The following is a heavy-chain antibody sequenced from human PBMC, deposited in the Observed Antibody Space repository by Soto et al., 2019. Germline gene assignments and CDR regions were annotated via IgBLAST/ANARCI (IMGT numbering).Heavy chain of an antibody. J-gene: IGHJ5*02. D-gene: IGHD2-21*02. V-gene: IGHV4-39*01. CDR3: ARPSRGGNSRLWFDP. CDR2: IYYSGST. CDR1: GCSISSSSYY. Sequence: PSETLSLTCTVSGCSISSSSYYWGWIRQPPGKGLEWIGSIYYSGSTYYNPSLKSRVTISVDTSKNQFSLKLSSVTAADTAVYYCARPSRGGNSRLWFDPWGQGTLVTVSS.